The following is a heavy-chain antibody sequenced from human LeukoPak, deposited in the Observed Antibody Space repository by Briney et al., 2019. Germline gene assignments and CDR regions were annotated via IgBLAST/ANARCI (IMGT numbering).Heavy chain of an antibody. V-gene: IGHV1-2*02. CDR3: VSTAAGPAYYFDY. Sequence: ASVKLSCKASGSAFTCYYMHWVRLAPAQGLEWMGWINPNSGGTNYAQKFQGRVTMTRDTSISTAYMKLSRLRSDDTAVYYCVSTAAGPAYYFDYWGQGTLVTVSS. J-gene: IGHJ4*02. CDR1: GSAFTCYY. CDR2: INPNSGGT. D-gene: IGHD6-13*01.